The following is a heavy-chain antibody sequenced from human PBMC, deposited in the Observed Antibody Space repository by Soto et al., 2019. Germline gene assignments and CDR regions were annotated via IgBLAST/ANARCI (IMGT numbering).Heavy chain of an antibody. J-gene: IGHJ6*02. V-gene: IGHV4-59*01. D-gene: IGHD1-26*01. CDR3: ARLNPIVGATTGFSRAVPGYYYYYYGMDV. Sequence: KPSETLSLTCTVSGGSISSYYWSWIRQPPGKGLEWIGYIYYSGSTNYNPSLKSRVTISVDTSKNQFSLKLSSVTAADTAVYYCARLNPIVGATTGFSRAVPGYYYYYYGMDVWGQGTTVTVSS. CDR2: IYYSGST. CDR1: GGSISSYY.